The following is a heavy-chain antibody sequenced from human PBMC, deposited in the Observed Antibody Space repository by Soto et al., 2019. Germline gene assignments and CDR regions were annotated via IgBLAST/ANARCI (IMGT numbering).Heavy chain of an antibody. CDR3: ARYSNNWFQTEGMDV. Sequence: QVQLQESGPGLVKASETLSLTCTVSVDSITTYYWSWIRQPAGKGLEWIGRIDTSGNTNYNPSLKSRVTMSVDTSKQQFSLKLTSVTAADTAVYYCARYSNNWFQTEGMDVWGQGTTVNVSS. CDR2: IDTSGNT. D-gene: IGHD6-13*01. V-gene: IGHV4-4*07. J-gene: IGHJ6*02. CDR1: VDSITTYY.